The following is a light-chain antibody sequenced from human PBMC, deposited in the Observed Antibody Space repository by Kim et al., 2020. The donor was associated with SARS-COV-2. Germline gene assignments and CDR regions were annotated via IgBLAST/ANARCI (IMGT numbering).Light chain of an antibody. V-gene: IGKV3-20*01. CDR2: GAS. CDR1: QSVSSNS. Sequence: EIVLTQSPGTLSLSPGERATLSCRASQSVSSNSLAWYQQKPGQAPRLLFYGASSRATGIPDRFSVSGSGTDFTLTISRLEPEDFAVYYCHHYGSSPRTFGQGTKVDIK. CDR3: HHYGSSPRT. J-gene: IGKJ1*01.